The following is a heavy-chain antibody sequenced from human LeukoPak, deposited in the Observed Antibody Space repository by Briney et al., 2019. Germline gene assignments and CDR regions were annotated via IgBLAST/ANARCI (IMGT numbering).Heavy chain of an antibody. CDR1: AYSFTNYW. CDR2: MYPGDSDT. CDR3: ARHCGYGYGDY. D-gene: IGHD5-18*01. V-gene: IGHV5-51*01. J-gene: IGHJ4*02. Sequence: GESLKISCQDSAYSFTNYWIGWVRQMPWKDLEWMWIMYPGDSDTRYSPSFQGQVTISADKSINTAYLQWSSLKASDTAMYYCARHCGYGYGDYWGQGTLVTVSS.